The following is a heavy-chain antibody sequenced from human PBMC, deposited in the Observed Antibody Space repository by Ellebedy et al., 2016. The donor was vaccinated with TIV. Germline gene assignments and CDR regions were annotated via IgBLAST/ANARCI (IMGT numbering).Heavy chain of an antibody. CDR3: AKELRSGFDY. CDR1: GFTFSSYG. Sequence: GESLKISCAAPGFTFSSYGMHWVRQAPGKGLEWVAVISYDGSNKYYADSVKGRFTISRDNSKNTLYLQMNSLRAEDTAVYYCAKELRSGFDYWGQGTLVTVSS. J-gene: IGHJ4*02. V-gene: IGHV3-30*18. CDR2: ISYDGSNK. D-gene: IGHD3-3*01.